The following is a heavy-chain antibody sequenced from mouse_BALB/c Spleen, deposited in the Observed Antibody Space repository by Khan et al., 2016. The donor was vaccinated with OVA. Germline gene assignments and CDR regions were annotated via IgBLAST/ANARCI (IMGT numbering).Heavy chain of an antibody. J-gene: IGHJ4*01. Sequence: EVQLQESGPGLVKPSQSLSLTCTVTGYSITSDYAWNWIRQFPGNKLEWMGYISYSGSTTYNPSLKSRISITRDTSKDQFFLQLKSVTSEDTATXQCANELGRYYAMDYWGQGTSVTVAS. V-gene: IGHV3-2*02. CDR3: ANELGRYYAMDY. D-gene: IGHD4-1*01. CDR2: ISYSGST. CDR1: GYSITSDYA.